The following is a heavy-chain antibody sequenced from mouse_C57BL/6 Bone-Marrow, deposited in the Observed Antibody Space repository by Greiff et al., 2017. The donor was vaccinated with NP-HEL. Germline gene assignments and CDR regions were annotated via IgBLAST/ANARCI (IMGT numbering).Heavy chain of an antibody. CDR2: INPSSGYT. D-gene: IGHD2-3*01. CDR3: ARGWLLPWFAY. CDR1: GYTFTSYW. J-gene: IGHJ3*01. V-gene: IGHV1-7*01. Sequence: VQLQQSGAELAKPGASVKLSCKASGYTFTSYWMHWVKQRPGQGLEWIGYINPSSGYTKYNQKFKDTATLTADKSSSTAYMQLSSLTYEDSAVYYCARGWLLPWFAYWGQGTLVTVSA.